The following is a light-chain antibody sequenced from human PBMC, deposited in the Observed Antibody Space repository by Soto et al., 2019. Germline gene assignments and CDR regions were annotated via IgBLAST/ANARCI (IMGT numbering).Light chain of an antibody. V-gene: IGKV3-20*01. Sequence: EIVLTQSPGTLSLSPGERATLSCRTSQRISNSLAWYQQKRGQAPRLLIYGASSRATGIPDRFSGSGSGTDFTLTISRLEPEDFAVYYCQHYGTSLPYTFGQGTKLEI. CDR1: QRISNS. J-gene: IGKJ2*01. CDR2: GAS. CDR3: QHYGTSLPYT.